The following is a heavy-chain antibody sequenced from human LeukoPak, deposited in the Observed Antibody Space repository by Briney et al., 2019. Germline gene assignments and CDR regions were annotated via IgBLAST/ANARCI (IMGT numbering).Heavy chain of an antibody. Sequence: ASVKVSCKASGYTFTSYYMHWVRQAPGQGLEWMGIINPSGGSTTYAQKFQGRVTLTRDMSTSTDYLELSSLRSDDTAVYYCARGDSSGYYYWFDPWGQGTLVTVSS. CDR2: INPSGGST. V-gene: IGHV1-46*01. CDR1: GYTFTSYY. D-gene: IGHD3-22*01. J-gene: IGHJ5*02. CDR3: ARGDSSGYYYWFDP.